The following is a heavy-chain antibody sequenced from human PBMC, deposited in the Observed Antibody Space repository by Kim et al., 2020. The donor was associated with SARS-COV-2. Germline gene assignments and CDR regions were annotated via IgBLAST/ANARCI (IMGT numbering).Heavy chain of an antibody. CDR3: ARDPYDFWSVEGMDV. CDR2: INSDGSST. CDR1: GFTFSSYW. Sequence: GGSLRLSCAASGFTFSSYWMHWVRQAPGKGLVWVSRINSDGSSTSYADSLKGRFTISRNNAKNTLYLQMNSLRAEATAVYYCARDPYDFWSVEGMDVWGQGTTVTVSS. V-gene: IGHV3-74*01. J-gene: IGHJ6*02. D-gene: IGHD3-3*01.